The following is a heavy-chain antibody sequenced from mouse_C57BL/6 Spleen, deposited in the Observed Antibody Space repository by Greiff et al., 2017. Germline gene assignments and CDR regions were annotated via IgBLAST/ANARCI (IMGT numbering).Heavy chain of an antibody. J-gene: IGHJ2*01. D-gene: IGHD1-1*01. CDR3: ARGGGGYYGSFDY. Sequence: VQLQQPGAELVKPGASVKLSCKASGYTFTSYWMHWVKQRPGQGLEWIGMIHPNSGSTNYNEKFKSKATLTVDKSSSTAYMQLSSLTAEDSAVYYCARGGGGYYGSFDYWGQGTTLTVSS. V-gene: IGHV1-64*01. CDR1: GYTFTSYW. CDR2: IHPNSGST.